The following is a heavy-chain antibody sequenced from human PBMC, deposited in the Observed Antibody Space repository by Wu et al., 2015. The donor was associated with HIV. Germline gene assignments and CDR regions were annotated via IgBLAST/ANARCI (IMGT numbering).Heavy chain of an antibody. CDR1: GGTFRNYA. CDR2: IIPIFGTT. V-gene: IGHV1-69*05. J-gene: IGHJ1*01. Sequence: QVQLVQSGAEVKKPGSSVKVSCKASGGTFRNYAISWVRQAPGQGLEWMGGIIPIFGTTNYAQNFQGRVTITTDESTTTAYLRLSSLRSEDTAVFYCASGAYYYDSSGYYNQYFQHWGQGTLVTVSS. D-gene: IGHD3-22*01. CDR3: ASGAYYYDSSGYYNQYFQH.